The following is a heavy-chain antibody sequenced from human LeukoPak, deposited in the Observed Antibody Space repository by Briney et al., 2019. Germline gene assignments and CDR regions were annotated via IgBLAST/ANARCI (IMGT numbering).Heavy chain of an antibody. CDR3: ARSTQQLVAPHFDY. D-gene: IGHD6-6*01. CDR1: GYSFTNYW. CDR2: IYPGDSDT. Sequence: GESLKISCKGSGYSFTNYWIGWVRQMPGKGLDWMGIIYPGDSDTRYSPSFQGQVTISADKSTSTALLQWSSLKASDSAMYYCARSTQQLVAPHFDYWGLGTLVTVSS. J-gene: IGHJ4*02. V-gene: IGHV5-51*01.